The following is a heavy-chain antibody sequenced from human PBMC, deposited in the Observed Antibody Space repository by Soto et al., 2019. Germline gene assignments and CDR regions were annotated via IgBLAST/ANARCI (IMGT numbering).Heavy chain of an antibody. CDR1: GFTFSSYA. CDR3: ARDYGGNSGHYYYGMDV. V-gene: IGHV3-30-3*01. D-gene: IGHD4-17*01. CDR2: ISYDGSNK. J-gene: IGHJ6*02. Sequence: HPGGSLRLSCAASGFTFSSYAMHWVRQAPGKGLEWVAVISYDGSNKYYADSVKGRFTISRDNSKNTLYLQMNSLRAEDTAVYYCARDYGGNSGHYYYGMDVWGQGTTVTVSS.